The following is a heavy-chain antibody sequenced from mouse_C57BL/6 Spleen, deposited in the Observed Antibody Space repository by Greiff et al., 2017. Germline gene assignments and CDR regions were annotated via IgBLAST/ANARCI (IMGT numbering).Heavy chain of an antibody. J-gene: IGHJ3*01. CDR2: ISYDGSN. CDR3: ARDDGNFEAY. D-gene: IGHD2-1*01. Sequence: EVQLQESGPGLVKPSQSLSLTCSVTGYSITSGYYWNWIRQFPGNKLEWMGYISYDGSNNYNPSLKNRISITRDTSKNQFFLKLNSVTTEDTATYYCARDDGNFEAYWGQGTLDAVSA. V-gene: IGHV3-6*01. CDR1: GYSITSGYY.